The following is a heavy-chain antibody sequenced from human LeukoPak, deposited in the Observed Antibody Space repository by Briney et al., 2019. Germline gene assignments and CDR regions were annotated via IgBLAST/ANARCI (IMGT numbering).Heavy chain of an antibody. V-gene: IGHV3-21*01. CDR3: ARDSVRGGRYGMDV. Sequence: GGSLRLSCAASKFMFSAYNMHWVRQAPGKGLEWVSSISSSSTYIYYADSLKGRFTISRDNAKNLLYLQMNSLRAEDTAVYYCARDSVRGGRYGMDVWGQGTTVTVSS. J-gene: IGHJ6*02. D-gene: IGHD3-10*01. CDR1: KFMFSAYN. CDR2: ISSSSTYI.